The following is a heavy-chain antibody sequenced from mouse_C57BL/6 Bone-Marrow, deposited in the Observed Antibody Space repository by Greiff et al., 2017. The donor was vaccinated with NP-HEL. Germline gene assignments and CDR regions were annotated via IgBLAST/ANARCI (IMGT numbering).Heavy chain of an antibody. D-gene: IGHD1-1*01. V-gene: IGHV1-82*01. CDR3: ASKGATVVAHGWYFDV. Sequence: QVQLKQSGPELVKPGASVKISCKASGYAFSSSWMNWVKQRPGKGLEWIGRIYPGDGDTNYNGTFKGKATLTADKSSSTAYMQLSSLTSEDSAVYFCASKGATVVAHGWYFDVWGTGTTVTVSS. CDR2: IYPGDGDT. J-gene: IGHJ1*03. CDR1: GYAFSSSW.